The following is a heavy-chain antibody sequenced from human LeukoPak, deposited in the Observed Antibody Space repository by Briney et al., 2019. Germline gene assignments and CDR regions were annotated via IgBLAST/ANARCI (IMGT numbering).Heavy chain of an antibody. CDR2: ISSSGSTK. V-gene: IGHV3-48*03. D-gene: IGHD3-10*01. CDR3: AKDGELWDYYGSGSYYNPPQRNYYYYYMDV. CDR1: GFTLSSYE. Sequence: GGSLRLSCAASGFTLSSYEMNWVRQAPGKGLEWVSYISSSGSTKYYADSVKGRFTISRDNAKNSLYLQMNSLRAEDTAVYYCAKDGELWDYYGSGSYYNPPQRNYYYYYMDVWGKGTTVTVSS. J-gene: IGHJ6*03.